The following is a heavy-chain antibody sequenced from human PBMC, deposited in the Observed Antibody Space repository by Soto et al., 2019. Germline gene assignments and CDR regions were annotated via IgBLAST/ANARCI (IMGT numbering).Heavy chain of an antibody. D-gene: IGHD2-2*01. J-gene: IGHJ4*02. V-gene: IGHV4-59*08. CDR2: IYYSGST. Sequence: PSETLSLTCTVSGGSISSYYWSWIRQPPGKGLEWIGYIYYSGSTNYNPSLKSRVTISVDTSKNQFSLKLSSVTAADTAVYYCARGLHSAPAHRLDYWGQGTLVTVSS. CDR1: GGSISSYY. CDR3: ARGLHSAPAHRLDY.